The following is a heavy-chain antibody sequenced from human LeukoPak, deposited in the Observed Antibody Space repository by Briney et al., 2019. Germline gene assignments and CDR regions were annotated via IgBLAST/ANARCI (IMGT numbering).Heavy chain of an antibody. CDR2: IYYSGST. CDR3: ARKRLPGYSYGYWWFDP. J-gene: IGHJ5*02. D-gene: IGHD5-18*01. Sequence: PSETLSLTCTVSGGSISSSSYYWGWIRQPPGKGLEWIGSIYYSGSTYYNPSLKSRVTISVDTSKNQFSLKLSSVTAADTAVYYCARKRLPGYSYGYWWFDPWGRGTLVTVSS. V-gene: IGHV4-39*07. CDR1: GGSISSSSYY.